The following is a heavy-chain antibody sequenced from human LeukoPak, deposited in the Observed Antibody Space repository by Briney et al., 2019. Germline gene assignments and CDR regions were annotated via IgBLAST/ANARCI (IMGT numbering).Heavy chain of an antibody. J-gene: IGHJ4*02. V-gene: IGHV4-39*01. D-gene: IGHD7-27*01. CDR2: ISYRRPN. CDR3: ASLGTLRC. Sequence: PSETLSLTCTVSGGSVSISNYYWAWIRQPPGKGLEWFGRISYRRPNYNNPSLKSRVSISIDTSKNQFSVKLTSVTAADTAMYYCASLGTLRCWGQGTLVTASS. CDR1: GGSVSISNYY.